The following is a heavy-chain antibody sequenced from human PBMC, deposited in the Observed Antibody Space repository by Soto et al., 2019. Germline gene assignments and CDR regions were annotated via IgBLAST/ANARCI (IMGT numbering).Heavy chain of an antibody. J-gene: IGHJ4*02. V-gene: IGHV4-61*01. CDR3: ARDIRGYSRAFDS. D-gene: IGHD5-18*01. CDR1: GGSVSSASYY. Sequence: SETLSLTCTVSGGSVSSASYYWTWIRQPPGKGLEWIGYIYHTGITNYNPSLKSRVTMSVDTSTNQFSLKLTSVTTADAAIYYCARDIRGYSRAFDSWGRGTLVTVSS. CDR2: IYHTGIT.